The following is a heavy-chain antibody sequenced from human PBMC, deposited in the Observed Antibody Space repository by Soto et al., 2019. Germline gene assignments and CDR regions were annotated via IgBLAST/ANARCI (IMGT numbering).Heavy chain of an antibody. CDR3: ARDFSRVFSDFVDY. D-gene: IGHD2-21*02. Sequence: ASVKVSCKASGYTFTSYAMHWVRQAPGQRLEWMGWINAGNGNTKYSQKFQGRVTMTRDTSTSTVYMELSSLRSEDTAVYYCARDFSRVFSDFVDYWGQGTLVTVSS. V-gene: IGHV1-3*01. J-gene: IGHJ4*02. CDR2: INAGNGNT. CDR1: GYTFTSYA.